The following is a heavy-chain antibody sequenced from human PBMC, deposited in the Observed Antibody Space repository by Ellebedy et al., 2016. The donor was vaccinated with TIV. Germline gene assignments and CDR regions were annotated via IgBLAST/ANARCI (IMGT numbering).Heavy chain of an antibody. J-gene: IGHJ2*01. CDR1: KFTVTYNY. Sequence: GGSLRLSCAASKFTVTYNYMNWVRQAPGKGPEWVSGIYPDDTTYYADSVKGRFTISRYNPKNTLYLQMNSLRTEDTAVYYYARASFYDVDLSGWYFDLWGRGTLITVSS. D-gene: IGHD3-10*02. CDR3: ARASFYDVDLSGWYFDL. V-gene: IGHV3-66*01. CDR2: IYPDDTT.